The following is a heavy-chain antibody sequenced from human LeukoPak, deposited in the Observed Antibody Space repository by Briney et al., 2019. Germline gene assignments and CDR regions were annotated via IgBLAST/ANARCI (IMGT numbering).Heavy chain of an antibody. V-gene: IGHV3-7*03. CDR2: IKQDGSEN. CDR1: GFTFINAW. J-gene: IGHJ4*02. Sequence: GGSLRLSCAASGFTFINAWMAWVRQAPGKGLEWVANIKQDGSENYYMDSVKGRFTISRDNAKNSLYLQMNSLRAEDTAVYYCARGASGPKDYWGQGTLVTISS. CDR3: ARGASGPKDY. D-gene: IGHD1-26*01.